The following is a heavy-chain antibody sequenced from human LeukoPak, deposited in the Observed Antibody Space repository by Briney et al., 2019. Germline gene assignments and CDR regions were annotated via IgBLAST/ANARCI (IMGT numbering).Heavy chain of an antibody. CDR1: GFTFSGSA. Sequence: PGGSLRLSCAASGFTFSGSAMHWVRQASGKGLEWVGRIRSKANSYATAYAASVKGRFTISRDDSKNTAYLQMNSLKTEDTAVYYCTRRAISRGDIDYWGQGTLVTVSS. V-gene: IGHV3-73*01. CDR2: IRSKANSYAT. CDR3: TRRAISRGDIDY. D-gene: IGHD2-15*01. J-gene: IGHJ4*02.